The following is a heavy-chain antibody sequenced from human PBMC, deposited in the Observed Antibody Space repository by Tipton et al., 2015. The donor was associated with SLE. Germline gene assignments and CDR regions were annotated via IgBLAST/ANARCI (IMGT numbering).Heavy chain of an antibody. CDR1: GYSISNNYY. D-gene: IGHD4/OR15-4a*01. V-gene: IGHV4-38-2*02. CDR2: IYHSGNT. CDR3: ARSMDGAMGGY. J-gene: IGHJ4*02. Sequence: TLSLTCTVSGYSISNNYYWGWIRQPPGKGLTWIGNIYHSGNTHYSPSLRSRVTISIDTSKNQFSLRLTSVTAADTAVYYCARSMDGAMGGYWGQGTLVTVSS.